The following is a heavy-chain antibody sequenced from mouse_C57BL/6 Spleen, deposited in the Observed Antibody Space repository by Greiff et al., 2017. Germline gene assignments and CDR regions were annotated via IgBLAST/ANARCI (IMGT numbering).Heavy chain of an antibody. CDR3: ARRFDYYGSITYAMDY. CDR1: GFTFSDYG. Sequence: EVKLVESGGGLVKPGGSLKLSCAASGFTFSDYGMHWVRQAPEKGLAWVAYISSGSSTIYYADTVKGRFTISRDNAKNTLFLQMTSLRSEDTAMYYCARRFDYYGSITYAMDYWGQGTSVTVSS. J-gene: IGHJ4*01. CDR2: ISSGSSTI. V-gene: IGHV5-17*01. D-gene: IGHD1-1*01.